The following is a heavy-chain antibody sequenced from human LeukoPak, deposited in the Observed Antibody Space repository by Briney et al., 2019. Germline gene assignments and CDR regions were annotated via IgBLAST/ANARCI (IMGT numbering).Heavy chain of an antibody. D-gene: IGHD2-21*01. Sequence: ASVKVSCKASGYTFTGYYMHWVRQAPGQGLEWMGWINPNSGGTNYAQKFQGRVTMTRDTSISTAYMELSRLRSDDTAVYYCARESAYCGGDCYSGFDYWGQGTLVTVSS. CDR2: INPNSGGT. CDR1: GYTFTGYY. J-gene: IGHJ4*02. V-gene: IGHV1-2*02. CDR3: ARESAYCGGDCYSGFDY.